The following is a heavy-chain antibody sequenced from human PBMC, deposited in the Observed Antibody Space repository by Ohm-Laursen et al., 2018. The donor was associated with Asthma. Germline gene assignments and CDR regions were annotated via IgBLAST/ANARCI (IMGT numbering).Heavy chain of an antibody. V-gene: IGHV3-7*03. CDR1: GFTFSSYW. J-gene: IGHJ5*02. D-gene: IGHD6-13*01. Sequence: SLRLSCTAPGFTFSSYWMSWVRQAPGKGLEWVANIKQDGSEKYYVDSVKGRFTISRDKAENSLYLQMNSLRTEDTALYYCAKGSLAAADYNWFDPWGQGTLVTVSS. CDR3: AKGSLAAADYNWFDP. CDR2: IKQDGSEK.